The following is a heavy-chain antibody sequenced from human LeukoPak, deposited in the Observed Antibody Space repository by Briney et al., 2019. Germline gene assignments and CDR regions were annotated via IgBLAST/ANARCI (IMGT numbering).Heavy chain of an antibody. V-gene: IGHV6-1*01. CDR3: ARETSFRYYDFWSGWDY. J-gene: IGHJ4*02. CDR1: GDSVSSKSAA. D-gene: IGHD3-3*01. CDR2: TYYRSKWYN. Sequence: SQTLSLTCAISGDSVSSKSAAWNWIRQSPSRGLEWLGSTYYRSKWYNDYAVSVKSRITINPDTSKNQVSLQLNSVTPEDTAVYYCARETSFRYYDFWSGWDYWGQGTLVTVSS.